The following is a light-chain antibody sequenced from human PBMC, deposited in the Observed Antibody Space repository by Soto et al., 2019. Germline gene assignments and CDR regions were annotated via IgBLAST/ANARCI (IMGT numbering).Light chain of an antibody. V-gene: IGKV1-6*01. CDR2: AAS. CDR1: QDIKNE. Sequence: AIQMTQSPSSLSAFVGDRVTITCRASQDIKNELGWYQQKPGKAPKLLIYAASTLQSGVPSRFSGSGSGTHFTLTISSLQPEDFASYYCLQDYNYPWTFGQGTKVEIK. J-gene: IGKJ1*01. CDR3: LQDYNYPWT.